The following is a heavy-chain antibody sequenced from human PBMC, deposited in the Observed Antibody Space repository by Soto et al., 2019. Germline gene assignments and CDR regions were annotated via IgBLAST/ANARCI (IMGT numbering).Heavy chain of an antibody. CDR1: GFTVSSNY. J-gene: IGHJ4*02. D-gene: IGHD3-3*01. CDR2: IYSGGST. CDR3: ARVGMSDFWSHFDY. Sequence: PGGSLRLSCAASGFTVSSNYMSWVRQAPGKGLEWVSVIYSGGSTYYADSVKGRFTISRDNSKNTLYLQMNSLRAEDTAVYYCARVGMSDFWSHFDYWGQGTLVTVSS. V-gene: IGHV3-66*01.